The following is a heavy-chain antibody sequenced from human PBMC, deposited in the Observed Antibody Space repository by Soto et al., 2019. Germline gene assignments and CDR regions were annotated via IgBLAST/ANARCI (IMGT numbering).Heavy chain of an antibody. CDR2: ISGSGGST. CDR3: AKYSSSWFDY. Sequence: GGSLRLSCAASGFTLSSYAMSWVRQAPGKGLEWVSAISGSGGSTYYADSVKGRFTISRDDSKNTLYLQMNSLRAEDTAVYYCAKYSSSWFDYWGQGTLVTVSS. J-gene: IGHJ4*02. D-gene: IGHD6-13*01. V-gene: IGHV3-23*01. CDR1: GFTLSSYA.